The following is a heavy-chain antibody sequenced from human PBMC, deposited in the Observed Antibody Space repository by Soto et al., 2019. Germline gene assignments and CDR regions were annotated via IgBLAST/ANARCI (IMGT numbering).Heavy chain of an antibody. D-gene: IGHD2-2*02. V-gene: IGHV4-39*01. CDR3: ARIPYCSSTSCYNGFLYYYYYMDV. CDR1: GGSISSSSYY. Sequence: SETLSLTCTVSGGSISSSSYYWGWIRQPPGKGLEWIGSIYYSGSTYYNPSLKSRVTISVDTSKNQFSLKLSSVTAADTAVYYCARIPYCSSTSCYNGFLYYYYYMDVWGKGTTVTVSS. CDR2: IYYSGST. J-gene: IGHJ6*03.